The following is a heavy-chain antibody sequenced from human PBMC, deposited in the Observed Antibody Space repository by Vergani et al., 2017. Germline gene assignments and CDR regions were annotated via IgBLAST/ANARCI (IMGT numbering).Heavy chain of an antibody. CDR3: ASGPRGSYSGTFDY. J-gene: IGHJ4*02. Sequence: QVQLVQSGAEVKKPGSSVKVSCKASGGTFSSYAISWVRQAPGQGLEWRGGIIPIFGTATYAQKFQGSVTITADESTSTAYMELSSLRSEDTAVYYCASGPRGSYSGTFDYWGQGTLVTVSS. CDR1: GGTFSSYA. D-gene: IGHD1-26*01. V-gene: IGHV1-69*01. CDR2: IIPIFGTA.